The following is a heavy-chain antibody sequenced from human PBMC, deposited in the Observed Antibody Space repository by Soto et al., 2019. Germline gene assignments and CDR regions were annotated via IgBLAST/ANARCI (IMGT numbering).Heavy chain of an antibody. V-gene: IGHV4-34*01. CDR2: INHSGST. Sequence: SETLSLTCAVYGGSFSGYYWSWIRQPPGKGLEWIGEINHSGSTNYNPSLKSRVTISVDTSKNQFSLKLSSVTAADTAVYYCARAVSAWGQGTLVTVSS. J-gene: IGHJ5*02. CDR3: ARAVSA. CDR1: GGSFSGYY. D-gene: IGHD3-16*01.